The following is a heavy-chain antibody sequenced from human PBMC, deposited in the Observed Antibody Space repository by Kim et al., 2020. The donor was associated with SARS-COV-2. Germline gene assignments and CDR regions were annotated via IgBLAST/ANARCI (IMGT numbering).Heavy chain of an antibody. CDR1: GFTFSSYT. D-gene: IGHD6-13*01. CDR3: ARDLSSNSSPYYFDS. Sequence: GGSLRLSCAASGFTFSSYTMNWVRQAPGKGLEWVSSISSSSSYIYYADSVKGRFTISRDNAKNSLYLQMNSLRADDTAVYYCARDLSSNSSPYYFDSWGQGTLVTVSS. V-gene: IGHV3-21*01. CDR2: ISSSSSYI. J-gene: IGHJ4*02.